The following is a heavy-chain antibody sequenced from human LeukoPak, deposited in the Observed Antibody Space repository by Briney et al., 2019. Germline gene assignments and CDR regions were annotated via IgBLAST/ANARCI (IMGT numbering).Heavy chain of an antibody. CDR3: AKDGYDFWSGYSR. CDR2: ISGSGGST. Sequence: GGSLRLSCVASGFTFSSYAMSWVRQAPGKGLEWVSAISGSGGSTYYADSVKGRFTISRDNSKNTLYLQMNSLRAKDTAVYYCAKDGYDFWSGYSRWGQGTLVTVSS. CDR1: GFTFSSYA. V-gene: IGHV3-23*01. J-gene: IGHJ4*02. D-gene: IGHD3-3*01.